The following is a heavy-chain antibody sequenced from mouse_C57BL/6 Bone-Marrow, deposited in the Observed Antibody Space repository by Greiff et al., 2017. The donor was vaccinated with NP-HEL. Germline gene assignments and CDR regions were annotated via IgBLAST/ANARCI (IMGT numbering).Heavy chain of an antibody. V-gene: IGHV7-1*01. CDR1: GFTFSDFY. J-gene: IGHJ4*01. CDR2: SRNKANDYTT. Sequence: EVKLVESGGGLVQSGRSLRLSCATSGFTFSDFYMEWVRQAPGKGLEWIAASRNKANDYTTEYSASVKGRFIVSRDTSQSVLYLQMNALRAEDTAIYCCARVPTGDYAMDYWGQGTSVTVSS. CDR3: ARVPTGDYAMDY. D-gene: IGHD2-10*01.